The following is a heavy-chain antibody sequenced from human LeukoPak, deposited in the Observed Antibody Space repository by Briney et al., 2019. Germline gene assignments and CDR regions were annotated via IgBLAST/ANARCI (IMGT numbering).Heavy chain of an antibody. Sequence: ASVKVSCKASGYTFTSYYMHWVRQAPGQGLEWMGIINTSGGSTSYAQKFQGRVTMTRDTSTSTVYMELSSLRSEDTAVYYCAYYDSSGYDTIDYWGQGTLVTVSS. D-gene: IGHD3-22*01. J-gene: IGHJ4*02. CDR3: AYYDSSGYDTIDY. CDR1: GYTFTSYY. V-gene: IGHV1-46*03. CDR2: INTSGGST.